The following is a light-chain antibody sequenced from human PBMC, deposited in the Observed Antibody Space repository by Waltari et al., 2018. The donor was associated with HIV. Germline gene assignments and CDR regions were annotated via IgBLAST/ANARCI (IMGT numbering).Light chain of an antibody. CDR2: EVN. Sequence: HSALTQPASVSGSLRQSITISCTGSSSDVGRSNFVSWYQQHPGEAPKLMFYEVNNRPSGVSKRCSGSKSGNMAYLTISGLQPDDEADYYCSSFTTSTTHVFGTGTKVTV. CDR3: SSFTTSTTHV. V-gene: IGLV2-14*01. J-gene: IGLJ1*01. CDR1: SSDVGRSNF.